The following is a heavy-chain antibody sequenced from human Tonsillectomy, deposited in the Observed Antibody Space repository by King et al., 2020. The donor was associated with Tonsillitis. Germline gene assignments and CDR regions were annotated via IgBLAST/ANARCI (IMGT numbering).Heavy chain of an antibody. J-gene: IGHJ4*02. CDR2: IVKRGGNT. V-gene: IGHV3-23*04. CDR3: AKDGHSSGWYYFDY. Sequence: VQLVESGGGLVRLGGSWRLSWAALDFTLTSYPLTGSRRAPGKGLEGVPGIVKRGGNTYYADSVKARFTISRANSKNPLYLQMNSLRAGDTAAYYCAKDGHSSGWYYFDYWGQGTLVTVSS. CDR1: DFTLTSYP. D-gene: IGHD6-19*01.